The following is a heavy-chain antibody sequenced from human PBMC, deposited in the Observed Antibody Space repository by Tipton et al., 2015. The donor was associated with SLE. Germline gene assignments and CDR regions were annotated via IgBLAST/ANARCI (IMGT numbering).Heavy chain of an antibody. J-gene: IGHJ6*02. CDR2: IFHSGTT. D-gene: IGHD2-2*01. CDR3: ATKYALSGMDV. V-gene: IGHV4-4*02. CDR1: GDSLSSDYW. Sequence: TLSLTCVVPGDSLSSDYWWTWVRQSPGKGLEWIGEIFHSGTTNYNPSLASRVSISVEKSRNQFSLRLSSATAVDTAVYYCATKYALSGMDVWGQGTAVTVSS.